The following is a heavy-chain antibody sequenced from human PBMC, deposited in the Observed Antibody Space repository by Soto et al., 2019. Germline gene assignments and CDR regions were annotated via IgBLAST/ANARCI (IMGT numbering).Heavy chain of an antibody. CDR2: ISGSGGST. CDR3: ARRNLSSGWTSASDY. Sequence: SGGSLRLSCAASGFTFSSYAMSWVRQAPGKGLEWVSAISGSGGSTYYADSVKGRFTISRDNSKNTLYLQMNSLRAEDTAVYYCARRNLSSGWTSASDYWGQGTLVTVSS. CDR1: GFTFSSYA. D-gene: IGHD6-19*01. V-gene: IGHV3-23*01. J-gene: IGHJ4*02.